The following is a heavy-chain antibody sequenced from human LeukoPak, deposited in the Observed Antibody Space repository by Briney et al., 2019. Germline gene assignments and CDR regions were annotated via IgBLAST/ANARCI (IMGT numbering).Heavy chain of an antibody. CDR1: GFTFSSYG. CDR2: ISYEGSNK. CDR3: AKGQTFSPLDY. J-gene: IGHJ4*02. Sequence: GGSLRLSCAASGFTFSSYGMHWVRQAPGKGLEWVAVISYEGSNKYYADPVKGRFTISRDNSKNTLYLQMNSLRAEDTAVYYCAKGQTFSPLDYWGQGTLVTVSS. V-gene: IGHV3-30*18. D-gene: IGHD2/OR15-2a*01.